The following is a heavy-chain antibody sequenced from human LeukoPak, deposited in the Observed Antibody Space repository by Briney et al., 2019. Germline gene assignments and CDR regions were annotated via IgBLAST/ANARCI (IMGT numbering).Heavy chain of an antibody. D-gene: IGHD2/OR15-2a*01. CDR1: GYSISSGYY. Sequence: SGTLSLTCAVSGYSISSGYYWGWIRQPPGKGLGWFGRFYHTGGTYYNPSLKSRVTLSADTSKRQFSMTLCSVTAANTAVCIWARCNADAFDIWGQGTMVTASS. J-gene: IGHJ3*02. CDR2: FYHTGGT. CDR3: ARCNADAFDI. V-gene: IGHV4-38-2*01.